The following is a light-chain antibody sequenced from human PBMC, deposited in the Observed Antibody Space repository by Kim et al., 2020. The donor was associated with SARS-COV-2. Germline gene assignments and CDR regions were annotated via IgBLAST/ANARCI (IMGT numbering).Light chain of an antibody. J-gene: IGKJ4*01. CDR1: QSVLYSSNNKNY. CDR2: WAS. Sequence: DIVMTQSPDSMAVSLGERATINCMSSQSVLYSSNNKNYLAWYQQKPGQPPKLLVYWASTRESGVPDRFSGSGSGTDFTLTISSLQAEDVAVYFCQQYYTSYLTFGGGTKVDIK. V-gene: IGKV4-1*01. CDR3: QQYYTSYLT.